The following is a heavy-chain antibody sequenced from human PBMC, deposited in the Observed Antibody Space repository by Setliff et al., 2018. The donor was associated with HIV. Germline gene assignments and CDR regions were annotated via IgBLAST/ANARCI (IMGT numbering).Heavy chain of an antibody. V-gene: IGHV3-7*01. Sequence: PGGSLRLSCAASGFTFSTYRMIWVRQAPGKGLEWVAKIKQDGSEEYYVDSVKGRFTISRDNAKNSVYLQMNSLRVEDTAMYYCTKDHLSGWASDCWGQGTLVTVSS. CDR1: GFTFSTYR. CDR2: IKQDGSEE. J-gene: IGHJ4*02. CDR3: TKDHLSGWASDC. D-gene: IGHD6-19*01.